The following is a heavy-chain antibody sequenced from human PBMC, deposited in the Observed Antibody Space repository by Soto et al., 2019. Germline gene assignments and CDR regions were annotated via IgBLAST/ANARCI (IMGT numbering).Heavy chain of an antibody. Sequence: SETLSLTCTVSGGSVSSGSYYWILIRQPPGKGLECVGYIYYSGSTNYNPSLKSRVTISVDTSKNQFSLKLSSVTAADTAVYYCARDLFPYQYYYDRTTSFDYWGQGTLVTVSS. D-gene: IGHD3-22*01. J-gene: IGHJ4*02. CDR1: GGSVSSGSYY. CDR3: ARDLFPYQYYYDRTTSFDY. V-gene: IGHV4-61*01. CDR2: IYYSGST.